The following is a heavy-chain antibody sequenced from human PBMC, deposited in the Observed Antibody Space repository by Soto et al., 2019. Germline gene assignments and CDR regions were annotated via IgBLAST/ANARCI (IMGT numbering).Heavy chain of an antibody. J-gene: IGHJ6*02. D-gene: IGHD2-15*01. CDR2: ISSSSNTI. V-gene: IGHV3-48*02. CDR3: GRVSFVYYYYGVDV. CDR1: GFTFSSYS. Sequence: PGGSLRLSRAASGFTFSSYSMNWVRQAPGKGLEWVSYISSSSNTIYYADSVKGRFTISRDNAKNSLYLQMNSLRDEDAAVYYCGRVSFVYYYYGVDVWGQGTTVTVSS.